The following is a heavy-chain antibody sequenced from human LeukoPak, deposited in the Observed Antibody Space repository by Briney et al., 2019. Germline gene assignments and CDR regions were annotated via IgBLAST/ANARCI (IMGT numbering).Heavy chain of an antibody. J-gene: IGHJ6*02. CDR1: GFTFSSYA. Sequence: GGSLRLSCAASGFTFSSYAMSWVRQAPGKGLEWVSAISGSGGSTYYADSVKGRFTISRDISKNTLYLQMNSLRAEDTAVYYCAGVTGDSGYDTVYYYGMDIWGQGTTVTVSS. V-gene: IGHV3-23*01. CDR2: ISGSGGST. CDR3: AGVTGDSGYDTVYYYGMDI. D-gene: IGHD5-12*01.